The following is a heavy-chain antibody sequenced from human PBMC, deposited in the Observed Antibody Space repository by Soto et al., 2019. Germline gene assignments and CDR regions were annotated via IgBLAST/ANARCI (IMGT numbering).Heavy chain of an antibody. J-gene: IGHJ4*02. CDR2: INPNSGGT. CDR1: GYTFTGYY. Sequence: ASVKVSCKASGYTFTGYYMHWVRQAPGQGLEWIGWINPNSGGTNYAQKFQGWVTMTRDTSISTAYMELSRPRSDDTAVYYCARGAWFGEVLSYFDYWGQGTLVTVSS. CDR3: ARGAWFGEVLSYFDY. V-gene: IGHV1-2*04. D-gene: IGHD3-10*01.